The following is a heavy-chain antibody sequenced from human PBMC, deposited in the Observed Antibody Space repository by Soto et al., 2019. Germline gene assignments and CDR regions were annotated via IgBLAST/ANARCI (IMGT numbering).Heavy chain of an antibody. CDR1: GGSFSGYY. CDR2: INHSGST. Sequence: SETLSLTCAVYGGSFSGYYWSWIRQPPGKGLEWIGEINHSGSTNYNPSLKSRVTISVDTSKNQFSLKLSSVTAADTAVYYCARGGEAAAGTGKIDYWGQGTLVTVSS. D-gene: IGHD6-13*01. CDR3: ARGGEAAAGTGKIDY. J-gene: IGHJ4*02. V-gene: IGHV4-34*01.